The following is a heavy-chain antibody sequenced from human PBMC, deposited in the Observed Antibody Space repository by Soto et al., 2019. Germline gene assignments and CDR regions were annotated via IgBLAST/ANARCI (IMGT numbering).Heavy chain of an antibody. CDR1: GFTFSSYA. V-gene: IGHV3-23*01. J-gene: IGHJ4*02. Sequence: EVQLLESGGGLVQPGGSLRLSCAASGFTFSSYAMSWVRQAPGKGLEWVSAISGSGGSTYYADPVKGRFTISRDNSKTPLYLQMTSLRAEDTAVYYCAKVVTAVAGTNFDYWGQGTLVTVAS. CDR2: ISGSGGST. D-gene: IGHD6-19*01. CDR3: AKVVTAVAGTNFDY.